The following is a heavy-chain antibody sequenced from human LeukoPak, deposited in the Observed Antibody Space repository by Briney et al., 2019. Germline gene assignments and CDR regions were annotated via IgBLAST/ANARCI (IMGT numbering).Heavy chain of an antibody. J-gene: IGHJ4*02. CDR1: GGSISSGDYY. CDR2: IYYSGST. CDR3: ARVTGDSSGYYYLGY. D-gene: IGHD3-22*01. Sequence: SETLSLTCTVSGGSISSGDYYWSWIRQPPGKGLEWIGYIYYSGSTSYNPSLKSRVTMSVDASKNQFSLKLSSVTAADTAVYYCARVTGDSSGYYYLGYWGQGTLVTVSS. V-gene: IGHV4-30-4*08.